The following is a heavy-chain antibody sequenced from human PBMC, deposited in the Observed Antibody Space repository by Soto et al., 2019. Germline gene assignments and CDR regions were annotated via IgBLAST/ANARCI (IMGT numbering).Heavy chain of an antibody. CDR3: ATATVTTDNY. CDR1: GFTFSDHY. CDR2: TRNKANSYTT. D-gene: IGHD4-17*01. V-gene: IGHV3-72*01. Sequence: GGSLRLSCAASGFTFSDHYMDWVRQAPGKGLEWVGRTRNKANSYTTEYAASVKGRFTISRDDSKNSLYLQMNSLKTEDTAVYYCATATVTTDNYWGQGTLVTVSS. J-gene: IGHJ4*02.